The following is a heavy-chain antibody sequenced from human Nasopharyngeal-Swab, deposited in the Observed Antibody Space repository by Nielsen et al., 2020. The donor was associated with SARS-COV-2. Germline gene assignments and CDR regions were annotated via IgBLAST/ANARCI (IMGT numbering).Heavy chain of an antibody. CDR2: ISGSGGST. CDR1: GFTFSSYA. CDR3: TTSLLSMHY. Sequence: GESLKISCAASGFTFSSYAMSWVRQAPGKGLEWVSAISGSGGSTYYADSVKGRFTISRDNSKNTLYLQMNSLRAEDTAVYYCTTSLLSMHYWGQGILVTVSS. V-gene: IGHV3-23*01. J-gene: IGHJ4*02. D-gene: IGHD2/OR15-2a*01.